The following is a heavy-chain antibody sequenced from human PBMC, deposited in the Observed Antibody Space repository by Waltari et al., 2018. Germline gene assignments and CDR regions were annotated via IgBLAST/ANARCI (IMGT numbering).Heavy chain of an antibody. CDR2: IYHSGST. CDR1: GYSISSGYY. V-gene: IGHV4-38-2*01. CDR3: ARHGPNWFDP. Sequence: QVQLQESGPGLVKPSETLSLTCAVSGYSISSGYYWGWIRQPPGKGLEWIGSIYHSGSTDYNPSLKSRVTISVDTSKNQFSLKLSSVTAADTAVYYCARHGPNWFDPWGQGTLVTVSS. J-gene: IGHJ5*02.